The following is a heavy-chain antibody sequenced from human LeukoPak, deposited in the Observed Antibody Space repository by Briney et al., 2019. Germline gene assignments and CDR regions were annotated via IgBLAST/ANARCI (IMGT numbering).Heavy chain of an antibody. D-gene: IGHD3-3*01. CDR3: AASSRRQAYFGVVPFDY. J-gene: IGHJ4*02. CDR1: GFTVSSNY. V-gene: IGHV3-53*01. CDR2: IYSGGST. Sequence: PGRSLRLSCAASGFTVSSNYMSWVRQAPGKGLEWVSVIYSGGSTYYADSVKGRFTISSDNYKNTLYLQLNSLRAEDTAVYYWAASSRRQAYFGVVPFDYWGQGTLVTVSS.